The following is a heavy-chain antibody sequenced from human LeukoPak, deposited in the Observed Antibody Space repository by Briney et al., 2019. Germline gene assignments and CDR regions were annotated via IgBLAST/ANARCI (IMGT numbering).Heavy chain of an antibody. CDR2: IYPADSDT. CDR1: GYSFTTYW. V-gene: IGHV5-51*01. CDR3: ARLMTTVTTGGDY. Sequence: GESLKISCKGSGYSFTTYWIGWVRQMPGKGLEWMGIIYPADSDTRYSPSFQGHVTISADKSISTAYLQWSSLEASDTAMHYCARLMTTVTTGGDYWGRGTLVTVSS. J-gene: IGHJ4*02. D-gene: IGHD4-11*01.